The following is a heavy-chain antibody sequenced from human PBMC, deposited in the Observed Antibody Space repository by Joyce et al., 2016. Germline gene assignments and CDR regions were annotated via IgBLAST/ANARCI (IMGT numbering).Heavy chain of an antibody. CDR2: LSYHGGNK. CDR1: GFTFSGNA. CDR3: ARDNGYSHPLDY. D-gene: IGHD2-15*01. J-gene: IGHJ4*02. Sequence: QVQLAESGGGVVQPGRSLRLSCAASGFTFSGNAIHWVRQAPGKGLEWVALLSYHGGNKFYAASVKGRFTISRDNSENTVFLQMNNLRTEDSAVYYWARDNGYSHPLDYWGQGTLVTVSS. V-gene: IGHV3-30-3*01.